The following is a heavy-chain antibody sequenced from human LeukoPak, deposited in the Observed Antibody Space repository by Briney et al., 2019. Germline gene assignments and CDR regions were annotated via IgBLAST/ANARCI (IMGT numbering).Heavy chain of an antibody. V-gene: IGHV4-34*01. CDR3: TRMTTGHDY. CDR1: GVSFNDYY. D-gene: IGHD4-17*01. J-gene: IGHJ4*02. CDR2: INHSGYT. Sequence: SETLFLTCAVSGVSFNDYYWSWVRQTPGKGLEWIGEINHSGYTNDSPSLKSRVTISIDTSRKQFSLNLRSVTVADTGIYYCTRMTTGHDYWGQGTLVTASS.